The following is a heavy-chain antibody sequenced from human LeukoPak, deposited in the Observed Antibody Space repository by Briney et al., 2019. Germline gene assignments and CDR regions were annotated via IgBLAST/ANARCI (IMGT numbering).Heavy chain of an antibody. Sequence: ASVKVSCKASGYTFTNLGITWVRQAPGQGLEWMGWTSAYNGNTDYTQKFQGRVTMTTDTSASTAYMELRSLRSDDTAVYYCARDRCSGSSCYFDYWGQGTLATVSS. V-gene: IGHV1-18*01. D-gene: IGHD2-2*01. CDR1: GYTFTNLG. CDR3: ARDRCSGSSCYFDY. J-gene: IGHJ4*02. CDR2: TSAYNGNT.